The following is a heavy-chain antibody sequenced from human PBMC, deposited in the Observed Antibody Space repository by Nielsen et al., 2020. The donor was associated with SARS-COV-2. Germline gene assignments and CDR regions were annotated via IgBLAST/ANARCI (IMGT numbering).Heavy chain of an antibody. J-gene: IGHJ3*01. D-gene: IGHD1-26*01. CDR3: VRDRGTPTLFDV. V-gene: IGHV3-74*01. CDR2: INSDGSIT. CDR1: GFTFNNYW. Sequence: GGSLRLSCAASGFTFNNYWMHWVRQAPGEGLVWLSRINSDGSITGNAVSVKGRFSVSRDNAKNTLYLQMNGLRVEDTAVYYCVRDRGTPTLFDVWGQGTMVTVSS.